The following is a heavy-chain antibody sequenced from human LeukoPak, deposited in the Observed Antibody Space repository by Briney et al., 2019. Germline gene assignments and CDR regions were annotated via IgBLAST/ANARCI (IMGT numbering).Heavy chain of an antibody. CDR3: ASADYAGAAFDI. J-gene: IGHJ3*02. D-gene: IGHD4-17*01. V-gene: IGHV4-59*08. CDR1: GGSISSYY. CDR2: IYYSGST. Sequence: TSETLCLTCTVSGGSISSYYLSWIRHPPGKGLEWIGYIYYSGSTNYNPSLKRRVTISVDTSKNQFSLKMSAVTAADTAVYYCASADYAGAAFDIWGQGTMVTVSS.